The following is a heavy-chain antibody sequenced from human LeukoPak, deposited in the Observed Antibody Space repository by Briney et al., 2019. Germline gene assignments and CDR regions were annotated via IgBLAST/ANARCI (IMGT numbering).Heavy chain of an antibody. J-gene: IGHJ4*02. CDR2: IKAISGAS. V-gene: IGHV1-69*13. CDR3: ARDNHTRGNFLDS. Sequence: GASVKVSCKASGYTFTGYYMHWVRQAPGQGLEWMGGIKAISGASNYAQKFQGRVTMAADESTSTAYMELSSLRSEDTAVYYCARDNHTRGNFLDSWGQGTLVTVSS. CDR1: GYTFTGYY.